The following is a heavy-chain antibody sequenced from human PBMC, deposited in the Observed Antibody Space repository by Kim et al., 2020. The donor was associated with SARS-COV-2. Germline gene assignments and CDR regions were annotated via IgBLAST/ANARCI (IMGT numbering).Heavy chain of an antibody. V-gene: IGHV1-24*01. CDR2: FDPEDGKT. Sequence: ASVKVSCKVSGYTLIELSLYWVRQAPGKGLEWMGGFDPEDGKTIYAQKFQRRVTMTEDTSTDTAYMELSSLRSEDTAFYYCATAAVAGPPDWFDPWGQGTLVTVSS. CDR1: GYTLIELS. J-gene: IGHJ5*02. D-gene: IGHD6-19*01. CDR3: ATAAVAGPPDWFDP.